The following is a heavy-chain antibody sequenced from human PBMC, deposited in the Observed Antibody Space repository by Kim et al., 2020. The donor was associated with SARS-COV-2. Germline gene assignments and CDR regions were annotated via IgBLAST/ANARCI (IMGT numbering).Heavy chain of an antibody. Sequence: GGSLRLSCSASGFTFSSYAMHWVRQAPGKGLEYVSAISSNGGSTYYADSVKGRFTISRDNSKNTLYLQMSSLRAEDTAVYYCVKDWEYCSGGSCYSADYFVYWGQGTLVTVSS. D-gene: IGHD2-15*01. J-gene: IGHJ4*02. CDR2: ISSNGGST. CDR3: VKDWEYCSGGSCYSADYFVY. CDR1: GFTFSSYA. V-gene: IGHV3-64D*06.